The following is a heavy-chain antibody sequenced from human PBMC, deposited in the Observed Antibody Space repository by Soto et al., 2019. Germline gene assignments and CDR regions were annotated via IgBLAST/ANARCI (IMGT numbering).Heavy chain of an antibody. CDR2: IYYSGST. D-gene: IGHD3-9*01. Sequence: SETLSLTCTVSGGSISSYYWSWIRQPPGKGLEWIGYIYYSGSTNYNPSLKSRVTISVDTSKNQFSLKLSSVTAADTAVYYCARLNGDYDIVTGYYNWFDPWGQGTLVTVSS. CDR3: ARLNGDYDIVTGYYNWFDP. J-gene: IGHJ5*02. CDR1: GGSISSYY. V-gene: IGHV4-59*08.